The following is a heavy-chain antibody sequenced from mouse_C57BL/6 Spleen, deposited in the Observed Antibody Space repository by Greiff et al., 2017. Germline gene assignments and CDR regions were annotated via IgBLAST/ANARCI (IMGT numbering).Heavy chain of an antibody. J-gene: IGHJ3*01. CDR1: GYTFTSYW. Sequence: QVQLQQPGAELVKPGASVKLSCKASGYTFTSYWMQWVKLRPGQGLEWIGEIDPSDSYTNYNQKFKGKATLTVDTSSSTAYMQLSSLTSEDSAVYYCERRGFAYWGQGTLVTVSA. CDR3: ERRGFAY. CDR2: IDPSDSYT. V-gene: IGHV1-50*01.